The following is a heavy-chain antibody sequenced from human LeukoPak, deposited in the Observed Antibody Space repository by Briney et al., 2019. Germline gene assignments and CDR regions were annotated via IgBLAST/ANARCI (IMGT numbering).Heavy chain of an antibody. CDR2: IYYSGST. D-gene: IGHD3-9*01. CDR1: GGSISSYY. Sequence: TSETLSLTCSVSGGSISSYYWSWIRQPPGKGVEGIGYIYYSGSTKYNSSLKSRVTISVDTSKNQFSLKLNSVTAADTAVYYCARFEGYDFLTGYAYYFDHWGQGALVTVSS. J-gene: IGHJ4*02. V-gene: IGHV4-59*01. CDR3: ARFEGYDFLTGYAYYFDH.